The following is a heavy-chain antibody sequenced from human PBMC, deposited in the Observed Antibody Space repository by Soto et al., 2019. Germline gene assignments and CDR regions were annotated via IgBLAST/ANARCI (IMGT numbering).Heavy chain of an antibody. J-gene: IGHJ6*02. Sequence: ASVKVSCKASGYTFTGYYIHWVRQAPGQGLEWMGWINPNSGGTNYAQKFQGWVTMTRDTSISTAYMELSRLRSDDTAVYYCARDQYDSSGYDPRKMGYYYYYGMDVWGQGTTVTVS. CDR2: INPNSGGT. V-gene: IGHV1-2*04. CDR3: ARDQYDSSGYDPRKMGYYYYYGMDV. D-gene: IGHD3-22*01. CDR1: GYTFTGYY.